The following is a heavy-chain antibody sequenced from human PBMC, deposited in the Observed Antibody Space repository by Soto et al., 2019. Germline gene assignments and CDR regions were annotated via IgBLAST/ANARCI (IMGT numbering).Heavy chain of an antibody. CDR3: ARDRVMITFGGVYNWFDP. D-gene: IGHD3-16*01. V-gene: IGHV4-59*01. J-gene: IGHJ5*02. CDR1: GGSISSYY. Sequence: SETLSLTCTVSGGSISSYYWSWIRQPPGKGLEWIGYIYYSGSTNYNPSLKSRVNISIDTSKNQFSLKMSSVTAADTAVYYCARDRVMITFGGVYNWFDPWGQGTLVTVSS. CDR2: IYYSGST.